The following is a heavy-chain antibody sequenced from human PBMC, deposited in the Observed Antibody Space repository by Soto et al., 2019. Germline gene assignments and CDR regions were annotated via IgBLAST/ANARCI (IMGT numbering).Heavy chain of an antibody. CDR2: IYYSGST. V-gene: IGHV4-30-4*01. CDR3: ATTFCSGGSCYVFWFDP. D-gene: IGHD2-15*01. CDR1: GGSISSVVYS. Sequence: QVQLQESGPGLVKPSQTLSLTCTVSGGSISSVVYSWGWIRQPPGKGLEWFGYIYYSGSTYYNPSLKSRVTISVDTSKNQFSLKLSSVTAADTAVYYCATTFCSGGSCYVFWFDPWGQGTLDTVSS. J-gene: IGHJ5*02.